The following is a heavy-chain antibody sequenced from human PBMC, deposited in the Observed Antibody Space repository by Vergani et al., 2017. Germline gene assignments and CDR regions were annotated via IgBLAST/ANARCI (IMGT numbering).Heavy chain of an antibody. J-gene: IGHJ6*02. CDR2: FYTGGGT. CDR1: GGSISSGSYY. Sequence: QVQLQESGPGLVRPSQTLSLTCTVSGGSISSGSYYWSWFRQPAGKGLEWIGRFYTGGGTSYNPSLKSRVTISVDTSKNQFSLQLSSVTAADTAVYYCAREPLYSTTWPFLLRYMDVWGQGTTVTVSS. D-gene: IGHD6-13*01. V-gene: IGHV4-61*02. CDR3: AREPLYSTTWPFLLRYMDV.